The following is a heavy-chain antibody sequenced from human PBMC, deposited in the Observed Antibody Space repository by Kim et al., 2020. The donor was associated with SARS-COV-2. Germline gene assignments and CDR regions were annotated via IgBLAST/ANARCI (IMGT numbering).Heavy chain of an antibody. CDR3: ARHGGSDSSGWYNWFDP. D-gene: IGHD3-22*01. Sequence: GESLKISCKGSGYSFTSYWIGWVRQMPGKGLEWMGIIYPGDSDTRYSPSFQGQVTISADKSISTAYLQWSSLKASDTAMYYCARHGGSDSSGWYNWFDPWGQGTLVTVSS. CDR1: GYSFTSYW. V-gene: IGHV5-51*01. J-gene: IGHJ5*02. CDR2: IYPGDSDT.